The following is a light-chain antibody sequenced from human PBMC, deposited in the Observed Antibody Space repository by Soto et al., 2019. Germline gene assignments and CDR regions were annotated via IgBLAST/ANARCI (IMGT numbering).Light chain of an antibody. J-gene: IGKJ4*01. CDR1: QSISNY. V-gene: IGKV1-39*01. CDR3: HQTYITPLT. Sequence: DIQMTQSPSSLSASVGDRVTITCRSSQSISNYLNWYQQKPGKAPKLIIYAASSLQSGVPSRFSVSGSGTDFTLTISSLQPEDFASYYCHQTYITPLTFGGGTKVEIK. CDR2: AAS.